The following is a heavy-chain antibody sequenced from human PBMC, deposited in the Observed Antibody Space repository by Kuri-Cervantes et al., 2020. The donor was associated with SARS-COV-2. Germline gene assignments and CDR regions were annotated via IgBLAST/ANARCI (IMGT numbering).Heavy chain of an antibody. CDR1: GFTFSSYW. CDR2: INSDGSST. CDR3: ARHVLRFLEWRPSYYYYGMDV. Sequence: GESLKISCAASGFTFSSYWMHWVRQAPGKGLVWVSRINSDGSSTSYADSVKGRFTISRDNAKNSLYLQMNSLRAEDTAVYYCARHVLRFLEWRPSYYYYGMDVWGQGTTVTVSS. J-gene: IGHJ6*02. D-gene: IGHD3-3*01. V-gene: IGHV3-74*01.